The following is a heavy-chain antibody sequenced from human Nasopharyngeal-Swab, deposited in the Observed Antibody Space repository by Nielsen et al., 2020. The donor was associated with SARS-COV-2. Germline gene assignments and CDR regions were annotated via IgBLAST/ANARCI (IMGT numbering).Heavy chain of an antibody. CDR3: AATVAGMGSYGD. J-gene: IGHJ4*02. Sequence: WVRQAPGQRLEWIGWIVVGSGNTNYAQKLQERVTTTRDMSTSTAYMELSSLRSEDTAVYYCAATVAGMGSYGDWGQGTLVTVSS. D-gene: IGHD6-19*01. CDR2: IVVGSGNT. V-gene: IGHV1-58*01.